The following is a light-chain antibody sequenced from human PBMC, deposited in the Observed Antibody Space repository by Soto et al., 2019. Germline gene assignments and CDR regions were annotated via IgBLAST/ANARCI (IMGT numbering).Light chain of an antibody. Sequence: QSVLTQPASVSGSPEQSITISCTGTSSDVGGYNYVSWYQQHPGKAPKLMIYEVSNRPSGVSNRFSGSKSGNTASLTSSGLQAEDEADYYCSSYTSSSLWVFGGGTKLTVL. CDR2: EVS. CDR3: SSYTSSSLWV. V-gene: IGLV2-14*01. J-gene: IGLJ3*02. CDR1: SSDVGGYNY.